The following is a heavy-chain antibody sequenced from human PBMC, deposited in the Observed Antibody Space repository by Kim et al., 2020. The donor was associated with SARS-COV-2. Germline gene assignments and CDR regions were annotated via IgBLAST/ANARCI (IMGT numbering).Heavy chain of an antibody. V-gene: IGHV1-3*01. CDR3: AREGHMGFGS. CDR2: NT. Sequence: NTKYSQKFQGRVTITRDTSASTAYMELSSLRSEDTAVYYCAREGHMGFGSWGQGTLVTVSS. J-gene: IGHJ5*01. D-gene: IGHD2-21*01.